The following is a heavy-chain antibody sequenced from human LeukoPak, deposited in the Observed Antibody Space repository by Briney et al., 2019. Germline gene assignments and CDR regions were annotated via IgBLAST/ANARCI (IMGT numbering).Heavy chain of an antibody. CDR2: INHSGST. D-gene: IGHD3-3*01. CDR1: GGSFSGYY. CDR3: AREYYNFWSGYLSWFDP. J-gene: IGHJ5*02. Sequence: SETLSLTCAVYGGSFSGYYWSWIRQPPGKGLEWIGEINHSGSTNYNPSLKSRVTISVDTSKNQFSVKLSSVTAADTAVYYCAREYYNFWSGYLSWFDPWGQGTLVTVSS. V-gene: IGHV4-34*01.